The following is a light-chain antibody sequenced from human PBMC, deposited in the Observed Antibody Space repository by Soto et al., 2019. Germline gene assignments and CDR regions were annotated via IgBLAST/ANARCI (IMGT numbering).Light chain of an antibody. CDR3: SSYTSSSTLVV. Sequence: QSAPTQPASVSGSPGQSITISCTGTSSDVGGYNYVSWYQQHPGKAPKLMIYDVSNRPSGVSNRFSGSKSGNRASLTISGLQAEDEADYYCSSYTSSSTLVVFGGGTKVTVL. CDR2: DVS. V-gene: IGLV2-14*01. J-gene: IGLJ2*01. CDR1: SSDVGGYNY.